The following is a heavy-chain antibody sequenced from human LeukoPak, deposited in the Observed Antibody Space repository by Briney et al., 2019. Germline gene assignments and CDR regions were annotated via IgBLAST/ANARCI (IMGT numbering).Heavy chain of an antibody. D-gene: IGHD6-6*01. CDR3: ARGRREIIAARFFDY. V-gene: IGHV4-34*01. J-gene: IGHJ4*02. CDR2: INHGGST. CDR1: GGSFSGYY. Sequence: SETLSLTCAVYGGSFSGYYWSWIRQPPGKGLEWIGEINHGGSTNYNPSLKSRVTISVDTSKNQFSLKLSSVTAADTAVYYCARGRREIIAARFFDYWGQGTLVTVSS.